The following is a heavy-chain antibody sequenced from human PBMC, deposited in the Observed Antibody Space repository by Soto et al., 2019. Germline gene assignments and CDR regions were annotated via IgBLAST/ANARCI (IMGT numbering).Heavy chain of an antibody. CDR2: ISGSGGST. Sequence: PGGSLRLSCAASGFTFSSYAMSWVRQAPGKGLEWVSAISGSGGSTYYADSVKGRFTISRDNSKNTLYLQMNSLRAEDTAVYYCAKDLGYSSSWYWGSYYYYGMDVWGQGTTVTVSS. CDR3: AKDLGYSSSWYWGSYYYYGMDV. D-gene: IGHD6-13*01. J-gene: IGHJ6*02. CDR1: GFTFSSYA. V-gene: IGHV3-23*01.